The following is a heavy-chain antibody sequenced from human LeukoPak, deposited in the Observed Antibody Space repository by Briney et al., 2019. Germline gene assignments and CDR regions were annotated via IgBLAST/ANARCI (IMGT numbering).Heavy chain of an antibody. CDR3: ARGAPTTSRYNWFDP. Sequence: WASVEVSCKASGGTFSSYAISWVRQAPGQGLEWMGGIIPIFGTANYAQKFQGRVTITTDESTSTAYMELSSLRSEDTAVYYCARGAPTTSRYNWFDPWGQGTLVTVSS. J-gene: IGHJ5*02. V-gene: IGHV1-69*05. CDR2: IIPIFGTA. CDR1: GGTFSSYA. D-gene: IGHD4-11*01.